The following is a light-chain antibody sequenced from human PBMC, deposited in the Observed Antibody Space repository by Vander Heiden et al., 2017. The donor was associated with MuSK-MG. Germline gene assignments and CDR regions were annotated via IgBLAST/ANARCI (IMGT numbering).Light chain of an antibody. J-gene: IGLJ1*01. Sequence: QSALTQPASVSGSPGQSITISCTGTSSDVGAFKYVSWNQHHTGKAPKVVTFGVNSRPSGVSNRFSGSKSGNTASLTISGLQAEDEADYYCSSYTTSSSLVFGTGTRVTVL. CDR1: SSDVGAFKY. V-gene: IGLV2-14*01. CDR3: SSYTTSSSLV. CDR2: GVN.